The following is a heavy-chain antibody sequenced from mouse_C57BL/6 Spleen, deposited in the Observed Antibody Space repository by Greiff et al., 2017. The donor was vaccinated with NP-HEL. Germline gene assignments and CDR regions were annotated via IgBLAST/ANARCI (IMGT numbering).Heavy chain of an antibody. V-gene: IGHV14-4*01. D-gene: IGHD1-1*01. Sequence: VQLQQSGAELVRPGASVKLSCTASGFNINDDYMHWVKQRPEQGLEWIGWIDPENGDTEYASKFQGKATITADTASNTAYLQLSSLTSEDTAVYYWTATVGDFDYWGQGTTLTVPS. J-gene: IGHJ2*01. CDR3: TATVGDFDY. CDR1: GFNINDDY. CDR2: IDPENGDT.